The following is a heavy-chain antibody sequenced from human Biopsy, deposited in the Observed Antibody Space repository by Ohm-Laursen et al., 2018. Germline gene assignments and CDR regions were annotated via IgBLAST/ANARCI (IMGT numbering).Heavy chain of an antibody. V-gene: IGHV4-59*01. CDR2: IYYSGST. CDR1: GGSISSDY. Sequence: SETLSLTCTVSGGSISSDYWSWIRQTPGKGLEWIGYIYYSGSTNYNPSLKSRVTISVDTSKNQISLRLNSVTAADTAVYYCARATNSTGWPYCYFYGMDVWGQGTTVTVSS. J-gene: IGHJ6*02. D-gene: IGHD2/OR15-2a*01. CDR3: ARATNSTGWPYCYFYGMDV.